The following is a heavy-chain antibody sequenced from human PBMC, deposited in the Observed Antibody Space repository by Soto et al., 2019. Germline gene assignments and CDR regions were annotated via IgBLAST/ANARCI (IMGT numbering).Heavy chain of an antibody. V-gene: IGHV4-59*01. D-gene: IGHD3-16*01. CDR1: GDSISGYY. CDR3: ARDLGGDGYNL. Sequence: QVQLQESGPGLVKPSETLSLTCTVSGDSISGYYWSWIRQPPGKGLEWIGCTYNSGSTNYNPSRKSRVTISVDTYKTQFSLKLSSVTAADTAIYYCARDLGGDGYNLWGQGTLVTVSS. CDR2: TYNSGST. J-gene: IGHJ5*02.